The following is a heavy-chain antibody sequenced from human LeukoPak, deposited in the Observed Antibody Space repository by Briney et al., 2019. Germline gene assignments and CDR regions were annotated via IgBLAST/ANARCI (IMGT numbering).Heavy chain of an antibody. Sequence: SETLSLTCAVYVGSFSGYYWSWIRQPPGKGLEWIGEINHSGSTNYNSSLKSRVIISVDTSKNQFSLKLSSVTAADTAVYYCARQGVGVVPAKNAFDIWGQGTMVTVSS. CDR2: INHSGST. V-gene: IGHV4-34*01. CDR3: ARQGVGVVPAKNAFDI. CDR1: VGSFSGYY. D-gene: IGHD2-21*01. J-gene: IGHJ3*02.